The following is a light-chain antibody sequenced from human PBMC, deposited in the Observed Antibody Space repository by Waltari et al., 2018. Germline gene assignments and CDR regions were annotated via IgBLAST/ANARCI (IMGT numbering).Light chain of an antibody. CDR2: WAS. Sequence: DIVMTQSPDSLAVSLGERATINCKSSQSVLYSSNNKNYLAWFQQKPGQPPQLLIYWASTRESGVPDRFSGSGSETDFTLTISSLQAEDVAVYFCQQYYTPPWTFGQGTK. CDR1: QSVLYSSNNKNY. J-gene: IGKJ1*01. CDR3: QQYYTPPWT. V-gene: IGKV4-1*01.